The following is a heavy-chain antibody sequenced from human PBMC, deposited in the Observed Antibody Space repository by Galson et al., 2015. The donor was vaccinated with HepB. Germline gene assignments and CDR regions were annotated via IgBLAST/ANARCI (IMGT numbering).Heavy chain of an antibody. CDR2: INPNSGGT. CDR3: ARGGGSYYRDAFDI. J-gene: IGHJ3*02. CDR1: GYTFTGYY. D-gene: IGHD1-26*01. V-gene: IGHV1-2*05. Sequence: SVKVSCKASGYTFTGYYMHWVRQTPGQGLEWMGRINPNSGGTNYAQKFQGRVTMTRDTSISTAYMELGRLRSDDTVVYYCARGGGSYYRDAFDIWGQGTMVTVSS.